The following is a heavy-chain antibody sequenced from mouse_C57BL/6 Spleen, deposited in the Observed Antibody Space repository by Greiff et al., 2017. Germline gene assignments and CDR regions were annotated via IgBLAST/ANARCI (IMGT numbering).Heavy chain of an antibody. CDR2: INPSSGYT. CDR1: GYTFTSYT. CDR3: TTFQGYFDY. Sequence: QVQLKESGAELARPGASVKMSCKASGYTFTSYTMHWVKQRPGQGLEWIGYINPSSGYTKYNQKFKDKATLTADKSTSTAYMQLSSLTSEASAVYYATTFQGYFDYWGQGTTLTVSS. V-gene: IGHV1-4*01. J-gene: IGHJ2*01.